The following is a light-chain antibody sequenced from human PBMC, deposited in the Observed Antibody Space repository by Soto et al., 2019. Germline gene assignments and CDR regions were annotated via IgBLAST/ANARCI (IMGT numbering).Light chain of an antibody. J-gene: IGKJ2*01. CDR2: KAS. V-gene: IGKV1-5*03. CDR3: QQYNSYSRN. CDR1: QSITTW. Sequence: DIQMTQSPSTLSASVGDRVTITCRASQSITTWLAWYQQKPGKAPKLLIYKASSLESGVPSRFSGSGSGTEFTLTISNLQPDEFATYYCQQYNSYSRNFGQGTKLES.